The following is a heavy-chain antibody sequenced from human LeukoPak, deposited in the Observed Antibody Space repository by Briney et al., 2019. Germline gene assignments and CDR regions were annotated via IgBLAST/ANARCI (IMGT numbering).Heavy chain of an antibody. CDR3: ARDPAAYYYDSSGYWDY. CDR2: ISAYNGNT. V-gene: IGHV1-18*01. D-gene: IGHD3-22*01. J-gene: IGHJ4*02. CDR1: GYTFTSYG. Sequence: ASVKVSCKASGYTFTSYGISWVRQAPGQGLEWMGWISAYNGNTNYAQKLQGRVTMTTDTSTSSAYMELRSLRSDDTAVYYCARDPAAYYYDSSGYWDYWGQGTLVTVSS.